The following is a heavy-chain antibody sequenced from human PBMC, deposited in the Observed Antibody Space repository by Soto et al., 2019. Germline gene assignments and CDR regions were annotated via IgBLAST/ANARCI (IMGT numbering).Heavy chain of an antibody. CDR3: PRGGVPTRTFDD. CDR2: IYPSDSHT. D-gene: IGHD3-3*01. Sequence: PGESLKISCKGSGYNFAGYWTAWVRQMHGKGLELMGIIYPSDSHTRYRPSFQSQVTISAEKTISSAYQQWSRLRASDTAMYYCPRGGVPTRTFDDWGQGTPVTVS. J-gene: IGHJ4*02. CDR1: GYNFAGYW. V-gene: IGHV5-51*01.